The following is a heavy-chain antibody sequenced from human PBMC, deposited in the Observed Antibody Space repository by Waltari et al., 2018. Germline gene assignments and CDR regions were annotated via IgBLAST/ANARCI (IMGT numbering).Heavy chain of an antibody. J-gene: IGHJ4*02. V-gene: IGHV3-30*02. Sequence: QVQLVESGGGVVQPGGSLRLXCAASGFTFSSYGMHWVRQAPGKGLEWVACIRYDGSNKYYADAVKGRFTIARDNSKNTLYLQMNSLRAEDTAVYYCAKDQGWELXDPFDYWGQGTLVTXSS. CDR1: GFTFSSYG. CDR3: AKDQGWELXDPFDY. CDR2: IRYDGSNK. D-gene: IGHD1-26*01.